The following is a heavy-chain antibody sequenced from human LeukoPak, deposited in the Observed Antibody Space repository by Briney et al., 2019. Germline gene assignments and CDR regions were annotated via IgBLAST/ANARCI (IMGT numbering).Heavy chain of an antibody. CDR2: ISTSSSTI. Sequence: GGSLRLSCAASGFTFSSYNMNWVRQAPGKGLEWVSYISTSSSTIYYADSVKGRFTISRDNSKNTFYLQMNSLRAEDTAVYSCAKGSGSGWYGWFAPWGQGTRVTVSS. D-gene: IGHD6-19*01. V-gene: IGHV3-48*01. CDR3: AKGSGSGWYGWFAP. J-gene: IGHJ5*02. CDR1: GFTFSSYN.